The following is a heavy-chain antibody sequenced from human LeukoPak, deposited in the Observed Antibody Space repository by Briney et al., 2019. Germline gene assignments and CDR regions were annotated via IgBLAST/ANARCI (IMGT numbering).Heavy chain of an antibody. CDR2: VNREGTTT. D-gene: IGHD3-9*01. CDR1: GFTFNTYW. J-gene: IGHJ4*02. Sequence: GGSLRLSCAASGFTFNTYWMHWVRQAPGKGLVWVARVNREGTTTTYADSVKGRFTISRDNAKNTLYLQMNNLRAEDTAVYYCARDLDWILFDYWGQGTLVTASS. V-gene: IGHV3-74*03. CDR3: ARDLDWILFDY.